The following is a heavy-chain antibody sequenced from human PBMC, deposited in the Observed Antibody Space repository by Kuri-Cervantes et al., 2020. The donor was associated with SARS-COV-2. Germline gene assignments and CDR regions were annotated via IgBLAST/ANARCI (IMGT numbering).Heavy chain of an antibody. Sequence: ASVKVSCKASGYTFTGYYMHWVRQAPGQGLEWMGWINPNSGGTNYAQKFQGRVTMTRDTSISTAYMELSRLRSDDTAVYYRARGLTPEVDSYGYHHWGQGTLVTVSS. D-gene: IGHD5-18*01. CDR1: GYTFTGYY. J-gene: IGHJ5*02. CDR2: INPNSGGT. V-gene: IGHV1-2*02. CDR3: ARGLTPEVDSYGYHH.